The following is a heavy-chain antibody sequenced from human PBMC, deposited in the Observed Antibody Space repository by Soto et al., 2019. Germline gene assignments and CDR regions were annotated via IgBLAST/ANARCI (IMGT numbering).Heavy chain of an antibody. D-gene: IGHD6-13*01. CDR3: AKDLYSSSWYSYDVGMDV. CDR1: GFTFSSYG. V-gene: IGHV3-30*18. Sequence: QVQLVESGGGVVQPGRSLRLSCAASGFTFSSYGMHWVRQAPGKGLEWGAVISYDGSNKYYADSVKGRFTISRDNSKNTLYLQMNSLRAEDTAVYYCAKDLYSSSWYSYDVGMDVWGQGTTVTVSS. J-gene: IGHJ6*02. CDR2: ISYDGSNK.